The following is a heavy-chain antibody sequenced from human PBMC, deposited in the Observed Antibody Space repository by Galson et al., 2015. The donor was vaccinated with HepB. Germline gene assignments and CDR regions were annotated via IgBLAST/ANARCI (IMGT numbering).Heavy chain of an antibody. Sequence: SLRLSCAASGFTFSNYDMHWVRQAIGKGLEWVSAIGIAGDTYYPGSVKGRFTISRENAKNSLYLQMNSLRAGDTAVYYCARAGGYDSSGYYYFDYWGQGTLVTVSS. D-gene: IGHD3-22*01. CDR2: IGIAGDT. CDR3: ARAGGYDSSGYYYFDY. J-gene: IGHJ4*02. V-gene: IGHV3-13*04. CDR1: GFTFSNYD.